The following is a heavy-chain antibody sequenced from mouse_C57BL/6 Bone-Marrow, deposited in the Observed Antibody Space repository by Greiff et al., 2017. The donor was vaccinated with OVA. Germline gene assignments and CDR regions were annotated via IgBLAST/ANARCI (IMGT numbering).Heavy chain of an antibody. Sequence: VQLQQSGAELVQPGASVKLSCKASGYTFTEYTIHWVKQRSGQGLEWIGWFYPGSGSIKYNEKFKDKATLTADKTSSTVYMELSRVTSEDSAVHCSAIHEENGYDGVDYWGQGTTLTVSS. J-gene: IGHJ2*01. CDR2: FYPGSGSI. CDR1: GYTFTEYT. V-gene: IGHV1-62-2*01. CDR3: AIHEENGYDGVDY. D-gene: IGHD2-2*01.